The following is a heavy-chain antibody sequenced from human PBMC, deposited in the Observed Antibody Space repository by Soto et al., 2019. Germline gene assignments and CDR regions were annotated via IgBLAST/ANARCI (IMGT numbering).Heavy chain of an antibody. D-gene: IGHD2-2*02. CDR2: IYYSGST. V-gene: IGHV4-39*01. Sequence: PSETLSLTCTVSGGSISSSSYYWGWIRQPPGKGLEWIGSIYYSGSTYYNPSLKSRVTISVDTSKNQFSLKLSSVTAADTAVYYCARVGPRYCSSTSCYRDYYYGMDVWGQGTTVTVSS. J-gene: IGHJ6*02. CDR3: ARVGPRYCSSTSCYRDYYYGMDV. CDR1: GGSISSSSYY.